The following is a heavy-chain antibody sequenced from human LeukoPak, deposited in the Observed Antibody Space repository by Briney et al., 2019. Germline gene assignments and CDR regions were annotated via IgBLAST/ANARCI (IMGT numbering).Heavy chain of an antibody. CDR2: IYTGGTT. V-gene: IGHV3-53*01. D-gene: IGHD3-10*01. Sequence: PGGSLRLSCAVSGFTVSSNYMSWVRQAPGKGLEWVSVIYTGGTTYYADSVKGRFTISRDNSKNTLYLQMNSLRAEDTAVYYCARDRDYGSGSFDYWGQGTLVTVSS. J-gene: IGHJ4*02. CDR3: ARDRDYGSGSFDY. CDR1: GFTVSSNY.